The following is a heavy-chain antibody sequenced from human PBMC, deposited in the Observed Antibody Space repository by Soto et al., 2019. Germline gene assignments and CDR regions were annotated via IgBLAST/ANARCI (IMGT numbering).Heavy chain of an antibody. J-gene: IGHJ5*02. D-gene: IGHD3-3*01. CDR1: GGSFSGYY. CDR3: ARARPRINDFWSGYRPFDP. V-gene: IGHV4-34*01. Sequence: PSETLSLTCAVYGGSFSGYYWSWIRQPPGKGLEWIGEINHSGSTNYNPSLKSRVTISVDTSKNQFSLKLSSVTAADTAVYYCARARPRINDFWSGYRPFDPWGQGTLVTVSS. CDR2: INHSGST.